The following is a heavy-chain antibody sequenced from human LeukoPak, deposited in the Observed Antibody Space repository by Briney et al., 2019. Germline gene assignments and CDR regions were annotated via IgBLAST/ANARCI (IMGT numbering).Heavy chain of an antibody. D-gene: IGHD4-17*01. J-gene: IGHJ4*02. V-gene: IGHV3-74*01. Sequence: GGSLRLSCAASGFTFSSYWMHWVRQAPGKGLVWVSRINTDGSSTSYADSVKGRFTISRDNAKNTLYLQMNSLRAEDTAVYYCARTPGYGDSGMFDYWGQGTLVTVSS. CDR3: ARTPGYGDSGMFDY. CDR2: INTDGSST. CDR1: GFTFSSYW.